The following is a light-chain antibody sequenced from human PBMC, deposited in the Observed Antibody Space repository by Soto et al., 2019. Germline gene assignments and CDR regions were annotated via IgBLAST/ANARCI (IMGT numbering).Light chain of an antibody. CDR2: GAS. J-gene: IGKJ1*01. CDR1: QSVSSNY. CDR3: QQYGSSPPT. Sequence: EIVLTQSPGTLSLSPGERATLSCRASQSVSSNYLAWYQRKPGQAPRLLIYGASSRAIDIPNRFSGSGSGTDFSLTITRLEPEDFAVYYCQQYGSSPPTFGQGTKVDI. V-gene: IGKV3-20*01.